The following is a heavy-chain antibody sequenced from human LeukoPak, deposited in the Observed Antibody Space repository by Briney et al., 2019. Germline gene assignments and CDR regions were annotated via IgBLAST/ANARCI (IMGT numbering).Heavy chain of an antibody. CDR3: ARDGSLAAAGDY. V-gene: IGHV1-18*01. CDR2: ISAYNGNT. D-gene: IGHD6-13*01. J-gene: IGHJ4*02. CDR1: GYTFTSYG. Sequence: ASVKVSCKASGYTFTSYGISWVRQAPGHGLEGMGWISAYNGNTNYAQKLQGRVTMTTDTSTSTAYRELRSLRSDDTAVYYCARDGSLAAAGDYWGQGTLVTVSS.